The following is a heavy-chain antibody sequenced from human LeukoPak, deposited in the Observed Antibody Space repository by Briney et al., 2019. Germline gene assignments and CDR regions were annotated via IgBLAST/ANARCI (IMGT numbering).Heavy chain of an antibody. CDR2: IAYDGNEK. V-gene: IGHV3-30*03. D-gene: IGHD1-1*01. Sequence: GRSLGLSCAASGFTFSDYGLHWLRQAPGKGLEWVGMIAYDGNEKHYGDSVQGRFSISRDNSKDALYLQMNSLTAEDTAVYYCEREGGTTGWLTTDFWGQGTRVTVSS. CDR3: EREGGTTGWLTTDF. J-gene: IGHJ4*02. CDR1: GFTFSDYG.